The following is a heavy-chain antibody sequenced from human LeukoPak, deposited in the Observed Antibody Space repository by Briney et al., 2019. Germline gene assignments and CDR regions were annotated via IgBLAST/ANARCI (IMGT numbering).Heavy chain of an antibody. V-gene: IGHV4-59*01. CDR1: GGSISSYY. CDR2: IYYSGST. CDR3: ARGKGEYFQH. J-gene: IGHJ1*01. Sequence: SETLSLTCTVSGGSISSYYWSWIRQPPGKGLEWIGYIYYSGSTNYNPSLKSRVAISVDTSKNQFPMTLSSVTDADTAVYSCARGKGEYFQHWGQGTLVTVSS.